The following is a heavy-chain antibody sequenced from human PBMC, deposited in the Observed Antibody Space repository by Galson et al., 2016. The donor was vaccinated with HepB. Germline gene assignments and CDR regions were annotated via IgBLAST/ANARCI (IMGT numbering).Heavy chain of an antibody. CDR2: IDGPTPNT. J-gene: IGHJ4*02. CDR3: TTWLSHHFDY. D-gene: IGHD6-19*01. Sequence: PVQSLRLSCAASGFTFRNYALSWVRRAPGKGLEWVSHIDGPTPNTHYADSVRGRFSIYRDNSRDTLYLQMDSLTAEDSAIYYCTTWLSHHFDYWGQGTRVTVSS. V-gene: IGHV3-23*01. CDR1: GFTFRNYA.